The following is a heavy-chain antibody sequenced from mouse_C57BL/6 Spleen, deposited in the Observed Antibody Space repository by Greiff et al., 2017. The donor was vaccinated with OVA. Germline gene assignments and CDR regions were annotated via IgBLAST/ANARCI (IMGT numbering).Heavy chain of an antibody. J-gene: IGHJ3*01. CDR1: GYTFTDYE. V-gene: IGHV1-15*01. Sequence: QVQLKQSGAELVRPGASVTLSCKASGYTFTDYEMHWVKQTPVHGLEWIGAIDPETGGTAYNQKFKGKAILTADKSSSTAYMELRSLTSEDSAVYYCTSDEAYWGQGTLVTVSA. CDR3: TSDEAY. CDR2: IDPETGGT.